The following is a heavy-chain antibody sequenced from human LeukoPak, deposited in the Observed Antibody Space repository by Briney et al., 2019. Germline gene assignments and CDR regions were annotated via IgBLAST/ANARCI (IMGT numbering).Heavy chain of an antibody. V-gene: IGHV4-59*08. Sequence: SETLSLTCTVSGGSISSYYWSWIRQPPGKGLEWIGYIYYSGSTNYNPSLKSRVTISVDTSKNQFSLKLSSVTAADTAVYYCARRHDFWSGYYGYYYYGMDVWSQGTTVTVSS. D-gene: IGHD3-3*01. CDR2: IYYSGST. CDR1: GGSISSYY. J-gene: IGHJ6*02. CDR3: ARRHDFWSGYYGYYYYGMDV.